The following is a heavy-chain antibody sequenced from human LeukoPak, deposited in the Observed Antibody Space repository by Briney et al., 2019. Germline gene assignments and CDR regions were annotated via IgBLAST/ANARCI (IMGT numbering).Heavy chain of an antibody. D-gene: IGHD3-10*01. J-gene: IGHJ3*02. CDR2: IIPIFGAA. V-gene: IGHV1-69*13. Sequence: SVKVSCKASGGTFSSYAISWVRQATGQGLEWIGGIIPIFGAANYAQKLQGRVPITADESTSTAYLELSSLRSEDTAVYYCARGAPLKRIIMVRGDANVCDIWGQGTMVTVSS. CDR1: GGTFSSYA. CDR3: ARGAPLKRIIMVRGDANVCDI.